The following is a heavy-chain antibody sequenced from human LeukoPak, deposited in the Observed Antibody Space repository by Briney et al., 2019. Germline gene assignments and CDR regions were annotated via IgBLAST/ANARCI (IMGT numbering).Heavy chain of an antibody. Sequence: GASVKVSCKASGGTFSSYAISWVRQAPGQGLEWMGGIIPIFGTANYAQKFQGRVTITADESTSTAYMELSSLRSEDTAVYYCASQSTWQRIVVVPAAIEGYYYYMDVWGKGTTVTVYS. CDR2: IIPIFGTA. J-gene: IGHJ6*03. V-gene: IGHV1-69*13. CDR3: ASQSTWQRIVVVPAAIEGYYYYMDV. CDR1: GGTFSSYA. D-gene: IGHD2-2*02.